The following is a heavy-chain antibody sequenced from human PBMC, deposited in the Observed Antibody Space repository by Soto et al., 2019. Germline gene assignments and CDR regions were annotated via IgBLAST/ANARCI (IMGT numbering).Heavy chain of an antibody. CDR1: GGTFSSYA. J-gene: IGHJ5*02. CDR3: ARDGCAVDTAMVGPSPTKNGLVTGRFDP. CDR2: IIPIFGTA. Sequence: QVQLVQSGAEVKKPGSSVKVSCKASGGTFSSYAISWVRQAPGQGLEWMGGIIPIFGTANYAQKFQGRVTITADESTSTAYMELSSLRSEDTAVYYCARDGCAVDTAMVGPSPTKNGLVTGRFDPWGQGTLVTVSS. V-gene: IGHV1-69*12. D-gene: IGHD5-18*01.